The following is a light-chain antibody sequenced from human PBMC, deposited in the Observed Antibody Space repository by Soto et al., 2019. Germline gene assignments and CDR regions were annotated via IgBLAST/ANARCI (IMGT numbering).Light chain of an antibody. J-gene: IGKJ1*01. CDR1: ERVSNSY. CDR3: HQYATSPRT. Sequence: EIVLTQSPGTLSLSPGERVTLYCKASERVSNSYLAWYQQRPGQAPRLLIYGAFSRATDAPDRFSGSESGIEFTLTIDRLAPEDSAVYFCHQYATSPRTFAQGTKVEVK. CDR2: GAF. V-gene: IGKV3-20*01.